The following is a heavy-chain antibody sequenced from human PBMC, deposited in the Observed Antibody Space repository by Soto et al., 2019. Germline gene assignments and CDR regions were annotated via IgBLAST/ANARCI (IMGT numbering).Heavy chain of an antibody. CDR1: GFTFSKSR. D-gene: IGHD3-10*01. CDR2: LNNEESTT. J-gene: IGHJ3*02. CDR3: AKDRGVLLWFGEPTEAFEI. Sequence: GGSLRLSCVDSGFTFSKSRIHWVRQAPGKGLVWVSRLNNEESTTGYADSVKGRFTISRDNAKNTLYLQMNSLRAEDTAVYYCAKDRGVLLWFGEPTEAFEIWGQGTMVTVSS. V-gene: IGHV3-74*01.